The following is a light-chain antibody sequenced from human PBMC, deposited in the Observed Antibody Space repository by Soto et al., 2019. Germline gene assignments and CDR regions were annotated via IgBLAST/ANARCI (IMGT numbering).Light chain of an antibody. CDR1: QGIRSA. CDR3: LLDYAYFWA. J-gene: IGKJ1*01. V-gene: IGKV1-6*01. CDR2: AAS. Sequence: AIQVTQSPSSLSASVGDRVTITCRTSQGIRSALGWYQQKPGKVPKLLIYAASTLQIGVSSRFSGSGSGRDFTLTISRLQPEDFATYYCLLDYAYFWAFGQGTKVEIK.